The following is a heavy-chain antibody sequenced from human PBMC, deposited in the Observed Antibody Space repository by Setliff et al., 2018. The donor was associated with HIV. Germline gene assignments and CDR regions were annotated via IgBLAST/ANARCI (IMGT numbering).Heavy chain of an antibody. V-gene: IGHV4-34*01. CDR1: GGSFSGYY. CDR3: ARSYYYDSSGYSSRYWFDP. Sequence: SETLSLTCAVYGGSFSGYYWSWIRQPPGKGLEWIGSIYYSGSTYYNPSLKSRVTISVDTSKNQFSLKLSSVTAADTAVYYCARSYYYDSSGYSSRYWFDPWGQGTLVTVSS. D-gene: IGHD3-22*01. CDR2: IYYSGST. J-gene: IGHJ5*02.